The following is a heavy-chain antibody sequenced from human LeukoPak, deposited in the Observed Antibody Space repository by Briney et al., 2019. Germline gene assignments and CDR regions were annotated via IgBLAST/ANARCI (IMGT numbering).Heavy chain of an antibody. CDR3: AREYTVTTYYFDY. J-gene: IGHJ4*02. CDR1: GFTFSSYW. V-gene: IGHV3-7*05. D-gene: IGHD4-17*01. CDR2: IKQDGSGK. Sequence: GGSLRLSCAGSGFTFSSYWMSWVRQAPGKGLEWVANIKQDGSGKSYVDSVKGRFTISRDNAKNSLYLQMNSLRAEDTAVYYCAREYTVTTYYFDYWGQGTLVTVSS.